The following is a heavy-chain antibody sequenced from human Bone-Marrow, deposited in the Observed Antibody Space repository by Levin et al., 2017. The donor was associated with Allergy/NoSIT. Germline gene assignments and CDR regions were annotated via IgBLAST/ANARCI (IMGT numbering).Heavy chain of an antibody. J-gene: IGHJ4*02. V-gene: IGHV3-74*01. CDR3: ARLKYGDPQV. D-gene: IGHD2-21*02. CDR1: GLTFSNSW. CDR2: INSDGSIT. Sequence: PGGSLRLSCEVSGLTFSNSWMHWVRQVPGEGLVWVSRINSDGSITNYADAVKGRFTISRDNAKNTLYLQMHSLRGEDTAVYYCARLKYGDPQVWGQGILVTVSS.